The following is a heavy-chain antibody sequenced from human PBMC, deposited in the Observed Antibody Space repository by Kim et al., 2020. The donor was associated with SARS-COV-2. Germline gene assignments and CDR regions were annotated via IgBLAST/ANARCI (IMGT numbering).Heavy chain of an antibody. CDR1: GGSISSSTNY. D-gene: IGHD2-8*02. Sequence: SETLSLTCTVSGGSISSSTNYWGWSRQPPGKGLEWIGGIYYSGGTSYNPSLKNRVTVSADTSKNQFSLKLSSVTAADTAVYYCTGGNTGAFDIWSQGTMVTVSS. J-gene: IGHJ3*02. CDR3: TGGNTGAFDI. V-gene: IGHV4-39*07. CDR2: IYYSGGT.